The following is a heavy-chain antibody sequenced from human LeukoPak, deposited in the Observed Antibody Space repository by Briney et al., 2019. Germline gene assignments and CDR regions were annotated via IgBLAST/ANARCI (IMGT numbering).Heavy chain of an antibody. Sequence: SETLSLTCTVSGGSISSYYWSWIRPPPGKGLEWIAYIYYSGSTNYNPSLKSRVTISVDTSKNQFSLKVNSVTAADTAVYYCARGSYYYDSSDSPGDAFDIWGQGTMVTVSS. J-gene: IGHJ3*02. D-gene: IGHD3-22*01. V-gene: IGHV4-59*01. CDR2: IYYSGST. CDR3: ARGSYYYDSSDSPGDAFDI. CDR1: GGSISSYY.